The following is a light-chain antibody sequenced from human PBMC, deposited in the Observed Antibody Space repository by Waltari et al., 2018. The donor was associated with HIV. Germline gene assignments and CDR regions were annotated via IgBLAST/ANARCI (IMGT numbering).Light chain of an antibody. Sequence: HSALTQPASVSGSPGQSVTISCSGAGPGVGTHNFLSWYQQFPGQAPQLLIYGVSFRPSGISPRFSASESGNTASLTISGLQSWDEADYYCSTYTDIDFLLFGSGTKLTVL. CDR3: STYTDIDFLL. CDR2: GVS. V-gene: IGLV2-14*01. CDR1: GPGVGTHNF. J-gene: IGLJ2*01.